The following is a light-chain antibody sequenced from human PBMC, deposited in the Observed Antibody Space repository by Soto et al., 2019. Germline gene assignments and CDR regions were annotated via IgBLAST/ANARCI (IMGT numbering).Light chain of an antibody. CDR1: QTISSW. CDR2: KAS. CDR3: QHYNSYSEA. V-gene: IGKV1-5*03. Sequence: DIQMTQSPSTLSGSVGDRVTITCRASQTISSWLAWYQQKPGKAPTLLIYKASTLKSGVPSRFSGSGSGTEFPLTISSLQPDDFATYSCQHYNSYSEAFGQGTKVDIK. J-gene: IGKJ1*01.